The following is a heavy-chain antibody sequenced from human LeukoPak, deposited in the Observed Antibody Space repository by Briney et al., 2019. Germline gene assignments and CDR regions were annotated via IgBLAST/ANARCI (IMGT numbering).Heavy chain of an antibody. J-gene: IGHJ5*02. V-gene: IGHV4-30-4*01. Sequence: SETLSLTCTVSGGSISSGDYYWSWIRQPPGKGLEWIGYIYYSGSTYYNPSPKSRVTISVDTSKNQFSLKLSSVTAADTAVYYCARDRDILTGYYTGGWFDPWGQGTLVTVSS. CDR1: GGSISSGDYY. CDR2: IYYSGST. CDR3: ARDRDILTGYYTGGWFDP. D-gene: IGHD3-9*01.